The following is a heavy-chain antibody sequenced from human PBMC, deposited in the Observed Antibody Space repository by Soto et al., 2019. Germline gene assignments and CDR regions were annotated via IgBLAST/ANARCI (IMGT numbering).Heavy chain of an antibody. D-gene: IGHD2-2*01. J-gene: IGHJ4*02. CDR1: GFTFSSYA. Sequence: EVQLLESGGGLVQPGGSLRLSCAASGFTFSSYAMSWVRQAPGKGLEWVSDISGSGGSTYYADSVKGRFTISRDNSKNTLYLQMNSLRAEDTAVYYCAAPGSSSYYFDYWGQGTLVTVSS. V-gene: IGHV3-23*01. CDR2: ISGSGGST. CDR3: AAPGSSSYYFDY.